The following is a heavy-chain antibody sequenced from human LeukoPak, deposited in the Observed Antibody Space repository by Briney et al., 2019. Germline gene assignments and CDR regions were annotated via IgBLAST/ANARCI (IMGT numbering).Heavy chain of an antibody. Sequence: GGSLRLSCAASGLTFSSYSMNWVRQAPGKVLESVSSISSSSSYIYYADSVKGRFTISRDNAKNSLYLQMNSLRAEDTAVYYCARWTATGTGYYYYGMDVWGKGTTVTVSS. CDR1: GLTFSSYS. V-gene: IGHV3-21*01. CDR3: ARWTATGTGYYYYGMDV. J-gene: IGHJ6*04. CDR2: ISSSSSYI. D-gene: IGHD5-18*01.